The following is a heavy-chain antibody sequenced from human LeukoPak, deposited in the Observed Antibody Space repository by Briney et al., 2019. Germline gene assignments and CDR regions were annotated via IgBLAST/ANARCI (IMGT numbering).Heavy chain of an antibody. V-gene: IGHV4-61*09. J-gene: IGHJ5*02. D-gene: IGHD3-10*01. CDR2: VHSSGTT. CDR1: GDSITNSRYY. CDR3: ARESGVSSARFYNWFDP. Sequence: SETLSLTCTVSGDSITNSRYYWNWIRQPAGKGLEWLGNVHSSGTTNYLPSLWSRVTVSLDTSKNQFSLKLTSVSAADTAVYYCARESGVSSARFYNWFDPWGQGTLVAVSS.